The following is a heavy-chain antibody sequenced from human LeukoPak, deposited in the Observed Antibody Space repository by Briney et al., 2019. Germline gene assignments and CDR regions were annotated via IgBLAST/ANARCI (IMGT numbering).Heavy chain of an antibody. CDR3: ARHLIAVAGTGSVFDI. D-gene: IGHD6-19*01. CDR1: GGSISSSYYY. V-gene: IGHV4-39*01. J-gene: IGHJ3*02. CDR2: IYYSGST. Sequence: PSETLSLTCTVSGGSISSSYYYWGWIRQPPGKGLEWIGSIYYSGSTYYNPSLRSRVTISVDTSKNQFSLKLSSVTAADTAVYYCARHLIAVAGTGSVFDIWGQGATVTVSS.